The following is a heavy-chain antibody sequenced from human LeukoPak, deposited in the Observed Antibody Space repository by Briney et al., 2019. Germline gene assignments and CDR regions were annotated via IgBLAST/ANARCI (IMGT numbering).Heavy chain of an antibody. CDR1: GASIRSGDYY. V-gene: IGHV4-30-4*01. Sequence: SQTLSLTCTVSGASIRSGDYYWSWIRQPPGKGLEWIGYIYDSGSTYYNPSLKSRITISVDTSENRFSLKLSSVTDTDTAVYYCARDCSGGSCYGAFDIWGQGTMVTVSS. CDR2: IYDSGST. CDR3: ARDCSGGSCYGAFDI. J-gene: IGHJ3*02. D-gene: IGHD2-15*01.